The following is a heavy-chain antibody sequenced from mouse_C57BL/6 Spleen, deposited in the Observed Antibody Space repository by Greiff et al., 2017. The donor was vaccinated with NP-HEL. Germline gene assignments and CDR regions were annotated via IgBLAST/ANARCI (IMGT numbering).Heavy chain of an antibody. CDR3: AREVYYYGSSYWYFDV. Sequence: QVQLKQPGAELVKPGASVKLSCKASGYTFTSYWMHWVKQRPGQGLEWIGMIHPNSGSTNYNEKFKSKATLTVDKSSSTAYMQLSSLTSEDSAVYYCAREVYYYGSSYWYFDVWGTGTTVTVSS. CDR2: IHPNSGST. V-gene: IGHV1-64*01. CDR1: GYTFTSYW. D-gene: IGHD1-1*01. J-gene: IGHJ1*03.